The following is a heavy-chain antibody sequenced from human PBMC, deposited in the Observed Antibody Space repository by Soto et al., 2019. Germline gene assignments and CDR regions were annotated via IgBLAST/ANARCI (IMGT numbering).Heavy chain of an antibody. CDR2: INPNSGGT. Sequence: QVQLVQSGAEVKKPGASVKVSCKASGYTFTGYYMHWVRQAPGQGLEWMGWINPNSGGTNYAQKLQGGVTMTRDTSISTAYRELSRLRSEDTAVYYCARGGGAAAGTMVRYFDLWGRGTLVTVSS. D-gene: IGHD6-13*01. CDR3: ARGGGAAAGTMVRYFDL. V-gene: IGHV1-2*02. CDR1: GYTFTGYY. J-gene: IGHJ2*01.